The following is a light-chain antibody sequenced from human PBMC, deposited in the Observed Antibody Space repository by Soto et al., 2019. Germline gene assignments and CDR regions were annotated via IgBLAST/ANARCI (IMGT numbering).Light chain of an antibody. CDR3: QQIYSAPLT. CDR2: AAS. Sequence: DIQMTQSPSSLSASVGDRVTITCRASQSITTYLNWYRQKPGKAPKLLIYAASSLQSGVPSRFSCSGSETEFTLSISSLQPEDFATYLCQQIYSAPLTFGGGTKVEIK. CDR1: QSITTY. V-gene: IGKV1-39*01. J-gene: IGKJ4*01.